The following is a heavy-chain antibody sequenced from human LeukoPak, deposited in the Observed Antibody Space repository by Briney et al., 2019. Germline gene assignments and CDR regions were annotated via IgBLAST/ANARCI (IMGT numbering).Heavy chain of an antibody. CDR2: FDPEAGET. J-gene: IGHJ3*02. CDR1: GHTLTELS. D-gene: IGHD3-10*01. Sequence: ASVKVSCKVSGHTLTELSMHWVRQAPGEGLEWLGGFDPEAGETISAQNFQGRVTLTEDSSTDTAYMELSSLRSEDTAMYFCATTAADYDVSLSGAFDIWGQGTMVTVSS. V-gene: IGHV1-24*01. CDR3: ATTAADYDVSLSGAFDI.